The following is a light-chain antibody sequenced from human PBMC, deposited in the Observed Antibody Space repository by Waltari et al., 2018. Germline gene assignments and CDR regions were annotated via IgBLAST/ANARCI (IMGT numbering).Light chain of an antibody. CDR1: GSNFGINT. CDR3: AAWDDSLNGLS. CDR2: NAN. Sequence: QSVLTQTPSASGSPGQRLTISCSGSGSNFGINTVNCYQQLPGTAPKLLIYNANQRPSGVPDRFSGSKSGSSASLAISGLQSDDEANYYCAAWDDSLNGLSFGTGTRVTVL. J-gene: IGLJ1*01. V-gene: IGLV1-44*01.